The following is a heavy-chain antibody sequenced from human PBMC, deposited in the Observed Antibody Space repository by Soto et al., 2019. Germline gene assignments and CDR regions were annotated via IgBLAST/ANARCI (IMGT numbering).Heavy chain of an antibody. J-gene: IGHJ6*02. CDR1: GYTFTSYD. CDR3: ARGPYYDFWSGYYSSYYYYYGMDV. V-gene: IGHV1-8*01. D-gene: IGHD3-3*01. Sequence: GASVKVSCKASGYTFTSYDINWVRQATGQGLEWMGWMNPNSGNTGYAQKFQGRVTMTRNTSISTAYMELSSLRSEDTAVYYCARGPYYDFWSGYYSSYYYYYGMDVWGQGTTVTVSS. CDR2: MNPNSGNT.